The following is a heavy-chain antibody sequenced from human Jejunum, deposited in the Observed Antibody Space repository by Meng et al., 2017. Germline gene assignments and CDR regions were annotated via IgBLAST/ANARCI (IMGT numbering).Heavy chain of an antibody. V-gene: IGHV1-8*02. Sequence: ASVKVSCKASGYTFTNFEINWVRQAAGQGLEWVGWLNPNTGNTDYSRKFQGRVTITRQTSIDTAYMELSSLRSEDTAIYYCARGFDYWGQGTLVTVSS. J-gene: IGHJ4*02. CDR3: ARGFDY. CDR1: GYTFTNFE. CDR2: LNPNTGNT.